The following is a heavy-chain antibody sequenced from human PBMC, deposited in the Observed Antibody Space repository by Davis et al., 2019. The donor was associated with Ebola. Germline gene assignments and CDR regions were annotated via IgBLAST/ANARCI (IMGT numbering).Heavy chain of an antibody. V-gene: IGHV4-59*01. J-gene: IGHJ4*02. Sequence: MPSETLSLTCTVSGASISSYYWSWIRQPPGKGLEWIGYIYYSGTTDYNPSLKSRVTISVDTSKNQFSLKLSSVTAADTAVYYCARESGYEGFDYWGQGTLVTVSS. CDR2: IYYSGTT. CDR1: GASISSYY. D-gene: IGHD5-12*01. CDR3: ARESGYEGFDY.